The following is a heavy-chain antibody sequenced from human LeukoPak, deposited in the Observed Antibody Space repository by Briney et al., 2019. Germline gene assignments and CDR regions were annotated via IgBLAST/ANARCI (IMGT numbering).Heavy chain of an antibody. J-gene: IGHJ4*02. Sequence: SETLSLTCTVSGGSISSGGYYWSWIRQPPGKGLEWIGYIYHSGSTYYNPSLKSRVTISVDTSKNQFSLKLSSVTAADTAVYYCARGVQLWLPGVYFDYWGQGTLVTVSS. CDR1: GGSISSGGYY. CDR3: ARGVQLWLPGVYFDY. CDR2: IYHSGST. V-gene: IGHV4-30-2*01. D-gene: IGHD5-18*01.